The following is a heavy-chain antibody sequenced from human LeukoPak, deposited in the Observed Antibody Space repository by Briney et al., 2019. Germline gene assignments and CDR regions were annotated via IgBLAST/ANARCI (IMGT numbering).Heavy chain of an antibody. D-gene: IGHD4-11*01. Sequence: SETLSLTCTVSGGSISSGGYYWSWIRQHPGKGLEWIGYIYYSGSTYYNPSLKSRVTISVDTSKNQFSLKLSSVTAADTAVYYCANTVTGYYYYIDVWGKGTTVTVSS. CDR3: ANTVTGYYYYIDV. CDR2: IYYSGST. V-gene: IGHV4-31*03. J-gene: IGHJ6*03. CDR1: GGSISSGGYY.